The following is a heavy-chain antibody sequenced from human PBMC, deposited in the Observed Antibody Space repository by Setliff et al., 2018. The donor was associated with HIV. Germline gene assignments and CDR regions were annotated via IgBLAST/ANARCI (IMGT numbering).Heavy chain of an antibody. D-gene: IGHD3-22*01. CDR2: IIPVFGTA. CDR1: GGTFNSYA. J-gene: IGHJ1*01. Sequence: SVKVSCKASGGTFNSYAINWVRQAPGQGLEWMGGIIPVFGTANYAQNFQGRVTITADESTSTAYMELSSLRSEDTAVYYCARDSPYYFDSSGYYNEYLHHWGQGTLVTVS. V-gene: IGHV1-69*13. CDR3: ARDSPYYFDSSGYYNEYLHH.